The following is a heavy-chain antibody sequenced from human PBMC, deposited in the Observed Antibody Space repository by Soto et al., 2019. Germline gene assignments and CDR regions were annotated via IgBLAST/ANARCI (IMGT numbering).Heavy chain of an antibody. CDR1: GFSLTTSGVG. D-gene: IGHD3-3*01. J-gene: IGHJ4*02. CDR2: IYWDDDN. V-gene: IGHV2-5*02. Sequence: QITLNESGPTVVKPTETLTLTSTFSGFSLTTSGVGVGWVRQSPGKAPEWLASIYWDDDNGYSTSIKSRLTSTKDTSKNQVVLTTANVDPADTATYYCAHRVLRAVLGVVTTTGIYFDFWGQGTPGGVSS. CDR3: AHRVLRAVLGVVTTTGIYFDF.